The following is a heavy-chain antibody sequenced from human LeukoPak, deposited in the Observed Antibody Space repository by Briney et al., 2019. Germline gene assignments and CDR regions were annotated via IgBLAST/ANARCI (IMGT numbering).Heavy chain of an antibody. J-gene: IGHJ5*02. CDR1: GGSISSSSYY. CDR3: ARHLGGQRLSWFDP. CDR2: IYYSGST. V-gene: IGHV4-39*01. D-gene: IGHD6-25*01. Sequence: SETLSLTCTVSGGSISSSSYYWGWIRQPPRKGLEWIGSIYYSGSTYYNPSLKSRVTISVDTSKNQFSLKLSSVTAADTAEYYRARHLGGQRLSWFDPWGQGTLVTVSS.